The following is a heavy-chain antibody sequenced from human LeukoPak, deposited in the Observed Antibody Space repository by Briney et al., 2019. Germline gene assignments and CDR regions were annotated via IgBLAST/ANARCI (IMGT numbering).Heavy chain of an antibody. Sequence: SETLSLTCAVYGGSFSGYYWSWLRQPPGKGLEWIGEINHSGSTNYNPSLKSRVTISVDTSKNQFSLKLSSVTAADTAVYYCARARIVGAYFDYWGQGTLVTVYS. CDR2: INHSGST. V-gene: IGHV4-34*01. J-gene: IGHJ4*02. D-gene: IGHD1-26*01. CDR1: GGSFSGYY. CDR3: ARARIVGAYFDY.